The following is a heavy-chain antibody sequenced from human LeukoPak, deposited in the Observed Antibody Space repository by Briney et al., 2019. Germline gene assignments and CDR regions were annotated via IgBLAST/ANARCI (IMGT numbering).Heavy chain of an antibody. CDR2: INHSGST. V-gene: IGHV4-34*01. D-gene: IGHD6-13*01. CDR1: GGSFSGYY. Sequence: SETLSLTCAVYGGSFSGYYWSWIRQPPGKGLEWIGEINHSGSTNYNPSLKSRVTIPVDTSKNQFSLKLSSVTAADTAVYYCARILQLVYYFDYWGQGTLVTVSS. CDR3: ARILQLVYYFDY. J-gene: IGHJ4*02.